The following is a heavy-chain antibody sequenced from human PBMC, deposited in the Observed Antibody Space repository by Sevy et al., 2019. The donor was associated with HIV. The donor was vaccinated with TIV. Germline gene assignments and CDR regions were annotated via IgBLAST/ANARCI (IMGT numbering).Heavy chain of an antibody. CDR3: ARSGGYSDYGMDV. Sequence: GGSLRLSCVAAGFTFSSYDMHWVRQVTGKGLEWISGVGPAGDQFYPGSVKGRLTISRENVKNSFYLQMNNLGAGDTAVYYCARSGGYSDYGMDVWGQGTTVTVSS. J-gene: IGHJ6*02. D-gene: IGHD5-12*01. CDR2: VGPAGDQ. CDR1: GFTFSSYD. V-gene: IGHV3-13*05.